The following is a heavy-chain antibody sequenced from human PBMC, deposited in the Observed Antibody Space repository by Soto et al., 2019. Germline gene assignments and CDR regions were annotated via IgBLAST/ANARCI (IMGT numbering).Heavy chain of an antibody. CDR1: GGSFSSNA. CDR2: IIPILGSA. V-gene: IGHV1-69*01. J-gene: IGHJ3*02. D-gene: IGHD1-26*01. CDR3: ASRERVDAVDI. Sequence: QVQLVQSGAEVKKPGSSVKVSCKASGGSFSSNAISWVRQAPGQGLEWMGGIIPILGSANYAQKFQDRLTITADGSTTTTSMELNSLRSEDAGVDYWASRERVDAVDIGGQGTGVPVSS.